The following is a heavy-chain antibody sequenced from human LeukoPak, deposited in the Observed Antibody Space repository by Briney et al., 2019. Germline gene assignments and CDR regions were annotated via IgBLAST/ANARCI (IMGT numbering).Heavy chain of an antibody. D-gene: IGHD6-19*01. Sequence: GGFLKISCKGFGSRFTHHLGGWGGPMSREGLGGVGIIYPGDSDTRYSPSFQGQVTISADKSISTAYLQWSSLKASDTAMYYCARSWVAGYGTVLDYWGQGTLVTVSS. CDR1: GSRFTHHL. J-gene: IGHJ4*02. CDR3: ARSWVAGYGTVLDY. V-gene: IGHV5-51*01. CDR2: IYPGDSDT.